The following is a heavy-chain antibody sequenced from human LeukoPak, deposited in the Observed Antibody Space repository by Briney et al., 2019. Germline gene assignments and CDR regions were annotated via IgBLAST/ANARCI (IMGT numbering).Heavy chain of an antibody. J-gene: IGHJ4*02. CDR1: VYTFTSYD. D-gene: IGHD6-13*01. Sequence: ASVKVSCKASVYTFTSYDSNWVRQATGQGLEWMGWMNPNSGNTGYAQKFQGRVTMTRNTSISTAYMELSSLRSEDTAVYYCARGGGSSWYLFGNYYFDYWGQGTLVTVSS. CDR3: ARGGGSSWYLFGNYYFDY. CDR2: MNPNSGNT. V-gene: IGHV1-8*01.